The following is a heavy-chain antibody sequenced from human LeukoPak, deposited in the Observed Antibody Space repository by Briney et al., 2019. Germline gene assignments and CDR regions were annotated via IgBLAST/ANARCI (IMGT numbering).Heavy chain of an antibody. D-gene: IGHD1-26*01. CDR1: GFTFSSYW. CDR2: ISSSSSYI. J-gene: IGHJ4*02. CDR3: ARGDRVGANPIDY. V-gene: IGHV3-21*01. Sequence: GGSLRLSCAASGFTFSSYWMSWVRQAPGKGLEWVSSISSSSSYIYYADSVKGRFTISRDNAKNSLYLQMNSLRAEDTAVYYCARGDRVGANPIDYWGQGTLVTVSS.